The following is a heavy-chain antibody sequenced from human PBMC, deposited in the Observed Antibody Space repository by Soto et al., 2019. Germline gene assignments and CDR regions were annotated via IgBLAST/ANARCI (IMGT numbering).Heavy chain of an antibody. D-gene: IGHD3-10*01. V-gene: IGHV4-31*03. CDR1: GGSISSGGYY. CDR2: IYYSGST. CDR3: ARATITMVRGVIILH. J-gene: IGHJ4*02. Sequence: SETLSLTCTVSGGSISSGGYYWSWIRQHPGKGLEWIGYIYYSGSTYYNPSLKSRVTISVDTSKNQFSLKLSSVTAADTAVYYCARATITMVRGVIILHWGQGTLVTVSS.